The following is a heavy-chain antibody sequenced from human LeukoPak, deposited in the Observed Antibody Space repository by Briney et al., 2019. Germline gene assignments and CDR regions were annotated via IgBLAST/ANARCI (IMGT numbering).Heavy chain of an antibody. Sequence: GGSLRLSCAASGFTFNYYGMHWVGKPQGKGREWVAVLWSDGHKQYYADSVKGRFTLSRDTSKNTLYLQMNSLRAEDTAVYYCARDDDTNSRYSRFVYWGQGTLVTVSS. V-gene: IGHV3-33*01. CDR3: ARDDDTNSRYSRFVY. CDR2: LWSDGHKQ. D-gene: IGHD2-8*01. J-gene: IGHJ4*02. CDR1: GFTFNYYG.